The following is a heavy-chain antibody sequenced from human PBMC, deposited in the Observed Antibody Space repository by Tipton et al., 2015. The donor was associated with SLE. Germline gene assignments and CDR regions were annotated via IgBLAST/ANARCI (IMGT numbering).Heavy chain of an antibody. D-gene: IGHD3-3*01. V-gene: IGHV3-53*05. J-gene: IGHJ2*01. CDR2: IYSGGST. CDR1: GFTVSTNY. Sequence: SPRLSCAASGFTVSTNYMTWVRQAPGKGLEWVSLIYSGGSTSYADSVKGRFTISRDNSKNTLYLQMNSLRAEDTAVYYCARSSWYDFWSGYYSERYFDLWGRGTLVTVSS. CDR3: ARSSWYDFWSGYYSERYFDL.